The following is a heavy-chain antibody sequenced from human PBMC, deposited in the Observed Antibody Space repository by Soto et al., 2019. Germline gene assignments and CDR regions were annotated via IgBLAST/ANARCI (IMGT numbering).Heavy chain of an antibody. CDR3: ARDFGYSYGHNYYYYYGMDV. V-gene: IGHV4-61*01. CDR2: IYYSGST. Sequence: PSETLSLTCTVSGGSVSSGSYYWSWIRQPPGKGLEWIGYIYYSGSTNYNPSLKSRVTISVDTSKNQFSLKLSSVTAADTAVYYCARDFGYSYGHNYYYYYGMDVWGQGTTVTVSS. D-gene: IGHD5-18*01. CDR1: GGSVSSGSYY. J-gene: IGHJ6*02.